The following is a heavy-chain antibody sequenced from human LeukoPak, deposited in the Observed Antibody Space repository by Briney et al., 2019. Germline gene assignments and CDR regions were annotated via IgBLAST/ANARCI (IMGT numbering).Heavy chain of an antibody. V-gene: IGHV3-64D*09. D-gene: IGHD6-25*01. Sequence: PGGSLRLSCAASGSTFTSYTMNWVRQAPGKGLEYVSAISSHGGSTYYADSVKGRFTISRDNSKNTLYLQMSSLRTHDTAVYYCAIAASRTLADFWGQGTLVTVSS. CDR2: ISSHGGST. J-gene: IGHJ4*02. CDR1: GSTFTSYT. CDR3: AIAASRTLADF.